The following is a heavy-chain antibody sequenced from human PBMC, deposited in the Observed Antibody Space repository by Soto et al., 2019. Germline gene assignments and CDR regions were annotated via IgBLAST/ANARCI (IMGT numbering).Heavy chain of an antibody. CDR1: GGTFSSYA. Sequence: QVQLVQSGAEVKKPVSSVKVSCKASGGTFSSYAISWVRQAPGQGLEWMGGIIPIFGTANYAQKFQGRVTITADESTSTAYMELISLRSEDTAVYYCARDQDVSNYHGMDVWGQGTTVTVSS. CDR2: IIPIFGTA. J-gene: IGHJ6*02. D-gene: IGHD3-22*01. V-gene: IGHV1-69*12. CDR3: ARDQDVSNYHGMDV.